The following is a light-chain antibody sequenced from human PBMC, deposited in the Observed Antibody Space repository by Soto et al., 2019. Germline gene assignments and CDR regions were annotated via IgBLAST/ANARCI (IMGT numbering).Light chain of an antibody. Sequence: DIQMTQSPSTLSASVGDRVTITCRASQSISGRLAWYQQKPGKAPKLLIYDASKLESGVPSRFSGSGSEKKFTSATTILRLVDFETFYFKHYIPFLSPLGRGPKRRSN. CDR3: KHYIPFLSP. V-gene: IGKV1-5*01. J-gene: IGKJ2*01. CDR2: DAS. CDR1: QSISGR.